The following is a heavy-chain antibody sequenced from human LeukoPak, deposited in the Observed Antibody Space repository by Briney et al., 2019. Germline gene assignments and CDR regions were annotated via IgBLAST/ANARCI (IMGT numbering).Heavy chain of an antibody. D-gene: IGHD3-9*01. Sequence: ASVKVSCKASGYTFTGYYMHWVRQAPGQWLEWMGWINPNSGGTNYAQKFQGRVTMTRDTSISTAYMELSRLRSDDTAVYYCARGGLTIFGPPTDYWGQGTLVTVSS. J-gene: IGHJ4*02. CDR2: INPNSGGT. CDR1: GYTFTGYY. V-gene: IGHV1-2*02. CDR3: ARGGLTIFGPPTDY.